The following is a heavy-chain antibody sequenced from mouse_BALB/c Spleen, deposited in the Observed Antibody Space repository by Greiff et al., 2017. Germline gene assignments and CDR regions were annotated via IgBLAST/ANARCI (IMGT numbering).Heavy chain of an antibody. V-gene: IGHV5-6-5*01. CDR2: ISSGGST. J-gene: IGHJ4*01. CDR3: ARMVTNFYAMDY. D-gene: IGHD2-2*01. Sequence: EVQRVESGGGLVKPGGSLKLSCAASGFTFSSYAMSWVRQTPEKRLEWVASISSGGSTYYPDSVKGRFTISRDNARNILYLQMSSLRSEDTAMYYCARMVTNFYAMDYWGQGTSVTVSS. CDR1: GFTFSSYA.